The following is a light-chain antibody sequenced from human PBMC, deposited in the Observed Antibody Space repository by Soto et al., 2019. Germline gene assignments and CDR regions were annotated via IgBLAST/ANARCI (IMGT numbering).Light chain of an antibody. J-gene: IGKJ1*01. CDR3: HQRSTPCT. CDR2: DAT. Sequence: EIVLTQSPATLSLSPGERATLYCRASQSVSSYLAWYQQKPGQAPRLHIYDATNRTTGIPARFSGSGSGTDFRPTISSLETEDLAVYYCHQRSTPCTFGQGTKVAIK. V-gene: IGKV3-11*01. CDR1: QSVSSY.